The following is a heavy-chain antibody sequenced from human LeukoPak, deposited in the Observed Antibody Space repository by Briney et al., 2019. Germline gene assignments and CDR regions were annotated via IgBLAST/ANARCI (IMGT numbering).Heavy chain of an antibody. V-gene: IGHV1-2*02. D-gene: IGHD4-17*01. Sequence: ASVKVSCKASGYTFTGYYMHWVRQAPGQGLEWMGWINPNSGGTHYAQKFQGRVTVTRDTSISTTYMDLSRLRPDDTAVYYCARKGEDYGDYDYWGQGTLVTVSS. J-gene: IGHJ4*02. CDR1: GYTFTGYY. CDR3: ARKGEDYGDYDY. CDR2: INPNSGGT.